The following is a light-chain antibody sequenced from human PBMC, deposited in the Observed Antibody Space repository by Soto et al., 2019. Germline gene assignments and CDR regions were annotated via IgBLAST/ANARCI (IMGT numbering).Light chain of an antibody. Sequence: QSVLTHPASVSGSPGKSITISCSGTLSDFVSYNHVARYQQCPSETPKLIIYEVTYRPSGASPRFPASMSCNAASLTNSGLQAEDEADYYCISYTGSSTSYVFGTGTKVTVL. CDR1: LSDFVSYNH. J-gene: IGLJ1*01. CDR2: EVT. CDR3: ISYTGSSTSYV. V-gene: IGLV2-14*01.